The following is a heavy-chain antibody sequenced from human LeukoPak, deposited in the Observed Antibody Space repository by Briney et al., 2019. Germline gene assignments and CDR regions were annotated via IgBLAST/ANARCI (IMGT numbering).Heavy chain of an antibody. CDR2: ISSNGVST. V-gene: IGHV3-64*01. CDR3: ARERRDGYKSVDY. D-gene: IGHD5-24*01. Sequence: GGSLRLSCAASGFTFSSYGMHWVRQAPGQGLEYVSAISSNGVSTYYANSVKGRFTISRYNSKNTLYLQMGSLRTEDMAFYYCARERRDGYKSVDYWGQGTLVTVSS. CDR1: GFTFSSYG. J-gene: IGHJ4*02.